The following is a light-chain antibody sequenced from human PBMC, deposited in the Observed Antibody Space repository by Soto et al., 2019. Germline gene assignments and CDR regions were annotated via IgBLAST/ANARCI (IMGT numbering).Light chain of an antibody. CDR2: KTS. Sequence: DIQMTQSPSSLSASLGDRGTVTCRASQGISTYLAWYQQKPGIAPKLLIYKTSTLKSGVPSRFSGSGSGTEFTLTISSLQPDDFATYYCQHYNSYSEAFGQGTKV. CDR3: QHYNSYSEA. J-gene: IGKJ1*01. CDR1: QGISTY. V-gene: IGKV1-5*03.